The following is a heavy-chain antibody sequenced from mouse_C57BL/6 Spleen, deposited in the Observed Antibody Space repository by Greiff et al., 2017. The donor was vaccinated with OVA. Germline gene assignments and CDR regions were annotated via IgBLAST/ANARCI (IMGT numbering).Heavy chain of an antibody. CDR1: GFSFNTYA. Sequence: EVQLVESGGGLVQPKGSLKLSCAASGFSFNTYAMNWVRQAPGKGLEWVARIRSKSNNYATYYADSVKDRFTISRDDSESMLYLQMNNLKTEDTAMYYCVRHGWVSLYYAMDYWGQGTSVTVSS. CDR2: IRSKSNNYAT. D-gene: IGHD2-3*01. J-gene: IGHJ4*01. CDR3: VRHGWVSLYYAMDY. V-gene: IGHV10-1*01.